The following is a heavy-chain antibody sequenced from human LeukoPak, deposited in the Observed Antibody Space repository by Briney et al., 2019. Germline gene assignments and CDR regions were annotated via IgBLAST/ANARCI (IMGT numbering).Heavy chain of an antibody. CDR1: GGSISGYY. CDR2: INHSGST. CDR3: ARGGGPLSADTPIFGVAPRVYYFDY. D-gene: IGHD3-3*01. Sequence: SETLSLTCTVSGGSISGYYWSWIRQPPGKGLEWIGDINHSGSTNYNPSLKSRVTISVDTSKNQFSLKLSSVTAADTAVYYCARGGGPLSADTPIFGVAPRVYYFDYWGQGTLVTVSS. J-gene: IGHJ4*02. V-gene: IGHV4-59*01.